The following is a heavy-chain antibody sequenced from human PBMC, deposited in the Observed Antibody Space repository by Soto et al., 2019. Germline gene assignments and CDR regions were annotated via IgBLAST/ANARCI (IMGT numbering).Heavy chain of an antibody. CDR2: IYTSGST. D-gene: IGHD6-13*01. CDR1: GGSISSYY. J-gene: IGHJ5*02. V-gene: IGHV4-4*07. CDR3: ARDQLYSSSWYASNWFDP. Sequence: SETLSLTCTVSGGSISSYYWSWIRQPAGKGLEWIGRIYTSGSTNYNPSLKSRVTMSVDTSKNQFSLKLSSVTAADTAVYYCARDQLYSSSWYASNWFDPWGQGTLVTVSS.